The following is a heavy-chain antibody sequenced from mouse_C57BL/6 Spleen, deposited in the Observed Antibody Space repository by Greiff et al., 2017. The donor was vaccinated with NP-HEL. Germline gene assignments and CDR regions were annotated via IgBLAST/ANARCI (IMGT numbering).Heavy chain of an antibody. J-gene: IGHJ4*01. CDR2: IDPSDSYT. Sequence: QVQLQQPGAELVMPGASVKLSCKASGYTFTSYWMHWVKQRPGQGLEWIGEIDPSDSYTNYNQKFKGKSTLTGDKYSSTAYMQLSSLTSEDSAVFYCARKKDYAMDYWGQGTSVTVSS. V-gene: IGHV1-69*01. CDR3: ARKKDYAMDY. CDR1: GYTFTSYW.